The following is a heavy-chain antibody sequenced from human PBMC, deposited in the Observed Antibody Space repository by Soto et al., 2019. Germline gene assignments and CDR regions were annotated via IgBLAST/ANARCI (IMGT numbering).Heavy chain of an antibody. J-gene: IGHJ4*02. CDR1: GFTFTSSA. D-gene: IGHD3-22*01. CDR2: IVVGSGNT. CDR3: AADPYYYDSSGPYYFDY. Sequence: SVKVSCKASGFTFTSSAVQWVRQARGQRLEWIGRIVVGSGNTNYAQKFQERVTITRDMSTSTAYMELSSLRSEDTAVYYCAADPYYYDSSGPYYFDYWGQGTLVTVSS. V-gene: IGHV1-58*01.